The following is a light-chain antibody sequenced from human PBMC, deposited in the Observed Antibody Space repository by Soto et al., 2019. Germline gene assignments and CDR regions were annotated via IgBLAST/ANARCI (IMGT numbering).Light chain of an antibody. V-gene: IGLV4-60*02. CDR2: LEGSGSY. Sequence: QSVLTQSSSASASLGSSVKLTCTLSSGHSSYIIAWHQQQRGKAPRYLMKLEGSGSYNKGSGVPDRFSGSGSGADRYLTISNLQFEDEADYYCETWDSDTRVFGGGTKVTVL. CDR1: SGHSSYI. CDR3: ETWDSDTRV. J-gene: IGLJ3*02.